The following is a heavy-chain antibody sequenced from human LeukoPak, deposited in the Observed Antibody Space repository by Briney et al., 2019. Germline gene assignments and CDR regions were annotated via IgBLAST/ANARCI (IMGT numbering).Heavy chain of an antibody. CDR2: ISYSGST. V-gene: IGHV4-59*01. J-gene: IGHJ3*02. D-gene: IGHD1-26*01. Sequence: SETLSLTCTVSGGSISSYYWSWIRQPPGKGLEWIGYISYSGSTDYNPSLKSRVTISLDTTKNQFSLRLSSVTAADTAVYYCARETRLHSGSYSNDAFDIWGQGTMVTVSS. CDR3: ARETRLHSGSYSNDAFDI. CDR1: GGSISSYY.